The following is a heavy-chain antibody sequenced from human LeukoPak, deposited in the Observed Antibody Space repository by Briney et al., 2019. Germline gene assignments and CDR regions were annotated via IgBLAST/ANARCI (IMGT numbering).Heavy chain of an antibody. J-gene: IGHJ4*02. V-gene: IGHV3-21*01. CDR3: ARVGRPTHYFVY. CDR1: GFTFSSYS. CDR2: ISSSSSYI. Sequence: GGSLRLSCAASGFTFSSYSMNWVRQAPGKGLGWVSSISSSSSYIYYADSVKGRFTISRDNAKNSLYLQMNSLRAEDTAVYYCARVGRPTHYFVYWGQGALVTVSS. D-gene: IGHD3-16*01.